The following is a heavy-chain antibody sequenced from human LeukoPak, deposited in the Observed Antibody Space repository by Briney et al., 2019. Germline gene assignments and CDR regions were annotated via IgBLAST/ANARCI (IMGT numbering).Heavy chain of an antibody. V-gene: IGHV4-59*01. Sequence: SETLSLTCTVSGGSISSYYWSWIRQPPGKGLEWIGYIYYSGSTNYNPSLKSRVTISVDTSKNQFSLKLSSVTAADTAVYYCAREGATGFDYWGQGTLVTVSS. D-gene: IGHD1-1*01. CDR2: IYYSGST. J-gene: IGHJ4*02. CDR3: AREGATGFDY. CDR1: GGSISSYY.